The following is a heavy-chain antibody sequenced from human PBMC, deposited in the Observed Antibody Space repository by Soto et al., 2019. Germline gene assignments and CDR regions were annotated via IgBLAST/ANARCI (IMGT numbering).Heavy chain of an antibody. D-gene: IGHD6-13*01. J-gene: IGHJ4*02. V-gene: IGHV4-39*01. CDR2: IYYSGST. CDR1: GGSISSSSYY. CDR3: ARLNSSSWYENYFDY. Sequence: PSETLSLTCTVSGGSISSSSYYWGWIRQPPGKGLEWIGSIYYSGSTYYNPSLKSRVTISVDTSKNQFSLKLSSVTAADTAVFYCARLNSSSWYENYFDYWGQGTLVTVSS.